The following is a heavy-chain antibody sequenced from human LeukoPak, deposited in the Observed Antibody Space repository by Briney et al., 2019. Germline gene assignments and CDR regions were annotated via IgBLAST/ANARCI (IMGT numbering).Heavy chain of an antibody. Sequence: PSETLSLTCTVSGGSISSSSYYWGWIRQPPGKGLEWIGCIYYSGSTYYNPSLKSRVTISVDTSKNQFSLKLSSVTAADTAVYYCATDGRIAARLDYWGQGTLVTVSS. V-gene: IGHV4-39*07. CDR2: IYYSGST. D-gene: IGHD6-6*01. J-gene: IGHJ4*02. CDR3: ATDGRIAARLDY. CDR1: GGSISSSSYY.